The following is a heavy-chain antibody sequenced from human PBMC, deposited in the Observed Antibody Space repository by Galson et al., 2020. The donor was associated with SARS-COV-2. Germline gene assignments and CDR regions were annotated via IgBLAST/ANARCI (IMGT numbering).Heavy chain of an antibody. J-gene: IGHJ6*02. Sequence: WGSLRLSCAASGFTFSSYAMHWVRQAPGKGLEWVAVISYDGSNKYYADSVKGRFTISRDNSKNTLYLQMNSLRAEDTAVYYCARGEDGDILTGYYYGMDVWGQGTTVTVSS. CDR1: GFTFSSYA. D-gene: IGHD3-9*01. CDR2: ISYDGSNK. V-gene: IGHV3-30*04. CDR3: ARGEDGDILTGYYYGMDV.